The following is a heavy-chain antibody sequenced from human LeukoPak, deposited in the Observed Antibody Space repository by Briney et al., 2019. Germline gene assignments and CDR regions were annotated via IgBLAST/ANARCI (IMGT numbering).Heavy chain of an antibody. CDR2: IKGETDGGTT. CDR1: GFTFNNAW. J-gene: IGHJ3*02. V-gene: IGHV3-15*01. D-gene: IGHD2-15*01. CDR3: TCSPGYCSGGSCYWARYSFDI. Sequence: PGGSLRFSCAASGFTFNNAWMTWVRQAPGKGLKWVGRIKGETDGGTTDYAAPVRARFTISRDETKNTLYLQLNSLKTEDKAVYFCTCSPGYCSGGSCYWARYSFDIWGQGTMVTVS.